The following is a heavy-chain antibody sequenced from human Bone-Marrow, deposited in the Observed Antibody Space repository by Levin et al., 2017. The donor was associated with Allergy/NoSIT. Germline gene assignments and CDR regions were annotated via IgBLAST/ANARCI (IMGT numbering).Heavy chain of an antibody. CDR3: ARACEDTRYCPNTNFDY. J-gene: IGHJ4*02. V-gene: IGHV1-24*01. Sequence: ASVKVSCKLSGYTLTELSMHWVRQAPGKGLEWMGGFDPEEGETIYAQKFQGRLAMTEDTSTDTAYMELKSLRSDDTAVYFCARACEDTRYCPNTNFDYWGQGTLLTVSS. CDR1: GYTLTELS. CDR2: FDPEEGET. D-gene: IGHD2-8*01.